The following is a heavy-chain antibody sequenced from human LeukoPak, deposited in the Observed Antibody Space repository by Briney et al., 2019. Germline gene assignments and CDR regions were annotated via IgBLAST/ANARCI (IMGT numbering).Heavy chain of an antibody. CDR2: IYYSGST. Sequence: SETLSLTCTVSGGSISSSSYYWGWIRHPPGKGLEWIGSIYYSGSTYYNPSLKTRVTISVDTSKNQFSLKLSSVTAADTAVYYCARRIAAAGYFDYWGQGTLVTVSS. V-gene: IGHV4-39*01. CDR1: GGSISSSSYY. CDR3: ARRIAAAGYFDY. D-gene: IGHD6-13*01. J-gene: IGHJ4*02.